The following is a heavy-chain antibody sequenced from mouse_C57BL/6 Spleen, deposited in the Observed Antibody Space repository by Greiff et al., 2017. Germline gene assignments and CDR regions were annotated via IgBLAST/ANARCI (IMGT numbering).Heavy chain of an antibody. Sequence: VQLKESGGGLVKPGGSLKLSCAASGFTFSSYAMSWVRQTPEKRLEWVATISDGGSYTYYPDNVKGRFTISRDNAKNNLYLQMSHLKSEDTAMYYCARSLYGNYYFDYWGQGTTLTVSS. D-gene: IGHD2-1*01. V-gene: IGHV5-4*01. CDR1: GFTFSSYA. CDR3: ARSLYGNYYFDY. J-gene: IGHJ2*01. CDR2: ISDGGSYT.